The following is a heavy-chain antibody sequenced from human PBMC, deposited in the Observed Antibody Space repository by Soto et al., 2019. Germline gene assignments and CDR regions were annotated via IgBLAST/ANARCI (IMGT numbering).Heavy chain of an antibody. V-gene: IGHV1-69*12. CDR2: IIPIFGTV. D-gene: IGHD5-12*01. Sequence: QVQLVQSEAEVKKPGSSVKVSCKASGGTFSNYPISWVRQAPGQGLEWMGGIIPIFGTVNYAQKFQVRVTITADESTSTAYMELSSLRSEDTAVYYCARGNHRWLQLWYFDLWGRGTLVTVSS. CDR1: GGTFSNYP. CDR3: ARGNHRWLQLWYFDL. J-gene: IGHJ2*01.